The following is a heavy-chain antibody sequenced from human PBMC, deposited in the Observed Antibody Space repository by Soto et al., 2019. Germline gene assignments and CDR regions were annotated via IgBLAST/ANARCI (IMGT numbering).Heavy chain of an antibody. CDR2: RYYDGSDE. CDR1: GFTFSSYG. V-gene: IGHV3-33*06. D-gene: IGHD5-18*01. CDR3: AKDYSSTSYGINY. Sequence: QVQLVESGGGVVQRGRSLRLSCAASGFTFSSYGMHWVRQAPGKGLEGVAVRYYDGSDEYYADSVKGRFTISRDNSKHTLYLQMNGLRAEDTAIYYCAKDYSSTSYGINYWGQGTLVSVSS. J-gene: IGHJ1*01.